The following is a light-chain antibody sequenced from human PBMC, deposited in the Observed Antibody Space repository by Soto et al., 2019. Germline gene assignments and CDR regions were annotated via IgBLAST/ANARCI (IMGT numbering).Light chain of an antibody. V-gene: IGKV1-16*01. CDR1: QDISNY. Sequence: DIQMTQSPSSLSASVGDRVTITCRASQDISNYLAWYQQRPGKAPKVLIYDASSLESGVPSRFSGSGSGTEFTLTISSLQPDDFATYYCQQYDNWPWTFGQGTKVDIK. CDR2: DAS. J-gene: IGKJ1*01. CDR3: QQYDNWPWT.